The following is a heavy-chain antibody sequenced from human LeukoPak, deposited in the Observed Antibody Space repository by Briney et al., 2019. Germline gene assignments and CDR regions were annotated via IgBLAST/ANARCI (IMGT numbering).Heavy chain of an antibody. V-gene: IGHV3-23*01. J-gene: IGHJ3*02. CDR3: AKDLYSSSPDAFDI. CDR1: GFTFSSYA. D-gene: IGHD6-6*01. Sequence: PGGSLRLSCAASGFTFSSYAMSWVRQAPGKGLEWVSAITGSGDSTYYADSVKGRFTISRDSPKNTLYLQMDSLRAEDTAVYYCAKDLYSSSPDAFDIWGQGTMVTVSS. CDR2: ITGSGDST.